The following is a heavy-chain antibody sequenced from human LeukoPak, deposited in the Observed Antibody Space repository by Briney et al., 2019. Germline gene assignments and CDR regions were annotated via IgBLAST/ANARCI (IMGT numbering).Heavy chain of an antibody. D-gene: IGHD3-10*01. CDR2: INPSGGRT. Sequence: ASVTVSCKASGYTFTNYYIHWVRQAPGQGLEWMGIINPSGGRTSNAQKFQSRVTMTRDMSTSTVYMELSSLRSEDTAVYYCATVLLRVRGSYYLDYWGQGTLVTVSP. J-gene: IGHJ4*02. CDR3: ATVLLRVRGSYYLDY. V-gene: IGHV1-46*01. CDR1: GYTFTNYY.